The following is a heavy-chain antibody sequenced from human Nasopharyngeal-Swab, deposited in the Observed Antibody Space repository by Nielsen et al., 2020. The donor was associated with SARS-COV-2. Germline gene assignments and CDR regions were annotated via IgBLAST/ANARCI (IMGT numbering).Heavy chain of an antibody. CDR2: IYHSGST. CDR3: ARALGYCSGGSCPLWYYGMDV. V-gene: IGHV4-4*02. Sequence: WIRQPPGKGLEWIGEIYHSGSTNYNPSLKSRVTISVDKSKNQFSLKLSSVTAADTAVYYCARALGYCSGGSCPLWYYGMDVWGQGTMVTVSS. D-gene: IGHD2-15*01. J-gene: IGHJ6*02.